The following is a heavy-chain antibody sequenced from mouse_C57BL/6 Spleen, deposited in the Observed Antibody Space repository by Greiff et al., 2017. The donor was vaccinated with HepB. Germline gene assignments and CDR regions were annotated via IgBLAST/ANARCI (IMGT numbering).Heavy chain of an antibody. Sequence: QVQLQQPGAELVKPGASVKLSCKASGYTFTSYWMHWVKQRPGQGLEWIGMIHPNSGSTNYNEKFKSKATLTVDKSSSTAYMQLSSLTSEDSAVYYCAGRADYDGGFAYWGQGTLVTVSA. J-gene: IGHJ3*01. V-gene: IGHV1-64*01. CDR1: GYTFTSYW. CDR3: AGRADYDGGFAY. D-gene: IGHD2-4*01. CDR2: IHPNSGST.